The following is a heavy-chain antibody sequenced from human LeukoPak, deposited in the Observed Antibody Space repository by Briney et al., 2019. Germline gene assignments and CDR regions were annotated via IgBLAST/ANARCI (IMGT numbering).Heavy chain of an antibody. D-gene: IGHD2-2*01. CDR2: IYYSGST. Sequence: SETLSLTCTVSGGSISSGDYYWSWIRQPPGKGLEWIGYIYYSGSTYYNPSLKSRVTISVDTSKNQFSLKLSSVTAADTAVYYCARDCSSTSCYRNLDAFDIWGQGTMVAVSS. V-gene: IGHV4-30-4*08. J-gene: IGHJ3*02. CDR3: ARDCSSTSCYRNLDAFDI. CDR1: GGSISSGDYY.